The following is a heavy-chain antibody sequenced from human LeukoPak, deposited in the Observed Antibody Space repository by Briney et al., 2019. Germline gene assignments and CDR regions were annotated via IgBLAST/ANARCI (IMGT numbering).Heavy chain of an antibody. CDR2: IWYDGSNK. CDR3: ARGTMIPYYFDY. Sequence: GGSLRLSCAASGFTFSSYGMHWVRQAPGKGLEWVAVIWYDGSNKYYADSVKGRFTISRDNSKNTLYLQMNSLRAEDTAVYYCARGTMIPYYFDYWGQGTLVTVSS. D-gene: IGHD3-22*01. V-gene: IGHV3-33*08. CDR1: GFTFSSYG. J-gene: IGHJ4*02.